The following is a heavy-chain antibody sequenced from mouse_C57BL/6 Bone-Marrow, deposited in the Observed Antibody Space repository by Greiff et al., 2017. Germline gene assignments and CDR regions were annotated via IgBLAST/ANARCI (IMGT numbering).Heavy chain of an antibody. Sequence: VQLQESGAELARPGASVKLSCKASGYTFTSYGISWVKQRTGQGLEWIGEIYPRSGNTYYNEKFKGKATLTADKSSSTAYMELRSLTSEDSAVYFCARNYGPWFAYWGQGTLVTVSA. CDR3: ARNYGPWFAY. D-gene: IGHD1-1*01. V-gene: IGHV1-81*01. CDR1: GYTFTSYG. J-gene: IGHJ3*01. CDR2: IYPRSGNT.